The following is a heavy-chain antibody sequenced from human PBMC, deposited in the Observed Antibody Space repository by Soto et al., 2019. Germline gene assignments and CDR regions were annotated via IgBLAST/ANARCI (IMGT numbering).Heavy chain of an antibody. CDR3: AKEGQSGFLEWLSGYYYGMDV. CDR2: ISYDGSNK. CDR1: GFTFSSYG. Sequence: XGSLRLSCAASGFTFSSYGMHWVRHAPGKGLEWVAVISYDGSNKYYADSVKGRFTISRDNSKNTLYLQMNSLRAEDTAVYYCAKEGQSGFLEWLSGYYYGMDVWGQGTTVTVSS. V-gene: IGHV3-30*18. J-gene: IGHJ6*02. D-gene: IGHD3-3*01.